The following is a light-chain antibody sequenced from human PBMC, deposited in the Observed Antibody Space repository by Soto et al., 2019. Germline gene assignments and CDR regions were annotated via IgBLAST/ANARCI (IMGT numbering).Light chain of an antibody. J-gene: IGKJ4*01. Sequence: DIQMTQSPSSLSASVGDRVTITCQASQDISNYLNWYQQKPGKAPKLLIYDASNLETGVPSRFIGSGSGTDFTFTISSLRPADIATYYCQQYDNLPFTFGGGTKVEIK. V-gene: IGKV1-33*01. CDR2: DAS. CDR3: QQYDNLPFT. CDR1: QDISNY.